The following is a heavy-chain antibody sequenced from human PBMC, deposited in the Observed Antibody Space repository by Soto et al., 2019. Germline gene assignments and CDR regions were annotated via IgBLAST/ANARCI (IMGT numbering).Heavy chain of an antibody. CDR2: IYTSGST. D-gene: IGHD5-12*01. Sequence: QVQLQESGPGLVRPSETLSLTCTVSGGSISTYSWSWIRQPAGQGLEWIGRIYTSGSTNSNPSLKSRVSMSVDTSKNQFSLKLTSVTAADTAVYYCVREVPEFLGDIVPTFDYWGQGALVTVSS. V-gene: IGHV4-4*07. CDR3: VREVPEFLGDIVPTFDY. J-gene: IGHJ4*02. CDR1: GGSISTYS.